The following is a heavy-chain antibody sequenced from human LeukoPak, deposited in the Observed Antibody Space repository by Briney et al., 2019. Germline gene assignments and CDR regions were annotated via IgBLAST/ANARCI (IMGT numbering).Heavy chain of an antibody. D-gene: IGHD3-10*01. CDR2: IYYSGST. V-gene: IGHV4-38-2*02. J-gene: IGHJ5*02. Sequence: PSETLSLTCTVSGYSIGSGYYWGWIRQPPGKGLEWIGSIYYSGSTYYNPSLKSRVTISVDTSKNQFSLKLSSVTAADTAVYYCARDHAHYYGSGSLFDPWGQGTLVTVSS. CDR1: GYSIGSGYY. CDR3: ARDHAHYYGSGSLFDP.